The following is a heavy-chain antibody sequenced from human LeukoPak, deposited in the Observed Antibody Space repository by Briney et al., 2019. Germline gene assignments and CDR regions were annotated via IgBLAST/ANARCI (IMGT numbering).Heavy chain of an antibody. CDR3: AKIGVSGSWFFDL. J-gene: IGHJ2*01. Sequence: PGGSPRLSCAASGFTFSNHGMSWVRQAPGKGLEWVSSISANSFYTYYADSVKGRFTVSRDNSKNTLYLQMNNMAAEDTAVYFCAKIGVSGSWFFDLWGRGTLLSVSS. CDR2: ISANSFYT. D-gene: IGHD1-1*01. V-gene: IGHV3-23*01. CDR1: GFTFSNHG.